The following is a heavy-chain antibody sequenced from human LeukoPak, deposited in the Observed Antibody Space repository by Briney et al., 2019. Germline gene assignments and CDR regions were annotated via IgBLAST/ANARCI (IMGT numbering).Heavy chain of an antibody. CDR2: ISGSGGST. Sequence: GGSLRLSCAASGFTFSSYAMSWVRQAPGKGLGWVSAISGSGGSTYYADSVKGRFTISRDNSKNTLYLQMNSLRAEDTAVYYCAKDESGSYYSYFDYWGQGTLVTVSS. D-gene: IGHD1-26*01. CDR3: AKDESGSYYSYFDY. J-gene: IGHJ4*02. V-gene: IGHV3-23*01. CDR1: GFTFSSYA.